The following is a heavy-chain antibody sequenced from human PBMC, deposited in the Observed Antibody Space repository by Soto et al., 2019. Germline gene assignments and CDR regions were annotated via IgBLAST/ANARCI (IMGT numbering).Heavy chain of an antibody. CDR2: IIPIFGTA. J-gene: IGHJ3*02. CDR3: ARDRMAGSFDI. CDR1: GGTFSSYA. D-gene: IGHD2-8*01. Sequence: SVKVSCKASGGTFSSYAISWVRQAPGQGLEWMGGIIPIFGTANYAQKFKGRVTITADESTSTAYMGLSSLRSEDTAVYYCARDRMAGSFDILGQGTMVTVSS. V-gene: IGHV1-69*13.